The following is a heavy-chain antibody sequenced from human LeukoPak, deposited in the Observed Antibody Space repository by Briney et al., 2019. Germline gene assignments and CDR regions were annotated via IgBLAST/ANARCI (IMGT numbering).Heavy chain of an antibody. V-gene: IGHV3-23*01. D-gene: IGHD4-17*01. CDR2: ISGGGGST. J-gene: IGHJ4*02. CDR3: ARDVDYGAWFDY. CDR1: GFTFTSYA. Sequence: GGSLRLSCATSGFTFTSYAMSWVRQAPGKGLDWVSTISGGGGSTFYADSVKGRFSISRDRSKNTVYLQMNSLRAEDTAVYYCARDVDYGAWFDYWGQGTLVTVSS.